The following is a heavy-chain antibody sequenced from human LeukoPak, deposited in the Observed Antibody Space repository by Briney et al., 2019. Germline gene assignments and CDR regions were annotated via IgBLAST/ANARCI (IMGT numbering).Heavy chain of an antibody. D-gene: IGHD3-22*01. J-gene: IGHJ4*02. V-gene: IGHV4-59*08. CDR2: IYYSGST. CDR1: GGSISSYY. CDR3: ARRAFSSGYYYFDY. Sequence: SETLSLTCTVSGGSISSYYWSWIRQPPGKGLEWIGHIYYSGSTNYNPSLKSRVTISVDTSKNQFSLKLSSVTAADTAVYYCARRAFSSGYYYFDYWGQGTLVTVSS.